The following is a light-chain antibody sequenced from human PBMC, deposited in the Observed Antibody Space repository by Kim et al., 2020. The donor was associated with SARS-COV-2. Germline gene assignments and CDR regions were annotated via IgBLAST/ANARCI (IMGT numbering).Light chain of an antibody. J-gene: IGKJ2*01. CDR2: DAS. CDR1: PSVGSD. V-gene: IGKV3-15*01. Sequence: PGTRATLSCRASPSVGSDFAWYQQQPGQAPRLLIFDASTRATGIPDRFSGSGSGTDFSLTISSLQSEDFAVYYCLQCNKWPYTFGQGTKLEI. CDR3: LQCNKWPYT.